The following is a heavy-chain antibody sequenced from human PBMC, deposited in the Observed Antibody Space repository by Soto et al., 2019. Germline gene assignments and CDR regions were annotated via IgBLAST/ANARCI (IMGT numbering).Heavy chain of an antibody. CDR1: DGSISNFY. D-gene: IGHD3-22*01. CDR3: ARAPMVLTRSYFDS. CDR2: ISSSGNT. J-gene: IGHJ4*02. V-gene: IGHV4-59*01. Sequence: SETLSLTCTVSDGSISNFYWSWIRQPPGKGLEWIGYISSSGNTNYNPSLKSRVSISVDTSKNQFSLNLTSVTAADTAVYYRARAPMVLTRSYFDSWGQGTPVTVSS.